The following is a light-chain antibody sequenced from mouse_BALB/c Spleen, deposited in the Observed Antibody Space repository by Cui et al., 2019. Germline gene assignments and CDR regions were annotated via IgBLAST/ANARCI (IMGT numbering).Light chain of an antibody. V-gene: IGKV5-37*01. CDR1: QSIYKN. J-gene: IGKJ1*01. CDR3: LQGYSTTWT. CDR2: YAS. Sequence: DILLTQSPATLSVTPGETVSLSCRASQSIYKNLHWDQQKSHRSPRLLIKYASDSSSGIPSRFTGSGSGTDYTLSINSVKPEDEGIYYCLQGYSTTWTFGGGTKLEIK.